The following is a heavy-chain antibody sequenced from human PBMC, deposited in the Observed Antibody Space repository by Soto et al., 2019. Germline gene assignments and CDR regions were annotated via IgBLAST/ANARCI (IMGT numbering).Heavy chain of an antibody. D-gene: IGHD3-3*01. CDR1: GFTFSNAW. CDR3: TTGAVRFLEWLSYYYYYYGMDV. CDR2: IKSKTDGGTT. J-gene: IGHJ6*02. Sequence: GGSLRLSCAASGFTFSNAWMNWVRQAPGKGLEWVGRIKSKTDGGTTDYAAPVKGRFTISRDDSINTLYLQMNSLKTEDTAVYYCTTGAVRFLEWLSYYYYYYGMDVWGQGTTVTVSS. V-gene: IGHV3-15*07.